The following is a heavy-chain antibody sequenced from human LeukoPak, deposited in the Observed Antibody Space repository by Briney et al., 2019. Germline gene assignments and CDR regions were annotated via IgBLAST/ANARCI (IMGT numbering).Heavy chain of an antibody. CDR1: GGSISSYY. CDR2: IYTSGST. V-gene: IGHV4-4*07. D-gene: IGHD5-18*01. Sequence: SETLSLTCTVSGGSISSYYWSWIRQPAGKGLEWIGRIYTSGSTNYNPSLKSRVTMSVDTSKNQFSLKLSSVTAADTAVYYCARVGSDVDTAMVTGYFDYWGQGTLVTVSS. CDR3: ARVGSDVDTAMVTGYFDY. J-gene: IGHJ4*02.